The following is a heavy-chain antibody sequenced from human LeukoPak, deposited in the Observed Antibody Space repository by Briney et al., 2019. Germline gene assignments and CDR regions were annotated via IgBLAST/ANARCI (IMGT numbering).Heavy chain of an antibody. D-gene: IGHD3-22*01. CDR3: VRGERYYDSSGYYHIDY. V-gene: IGHV3-48*04. CDR2: ISSSSSTI. Sequence: GGSLRLSCAASGFTFNKYSMNWVRQAPEKGLEWVSYISSSSSTIYYADSVKGRFSISRDNAKNSLYLQMNSLRAEDTAVYYCVRGERYYDSSGYYHIDYWGQGTLVIVSS. CDR1: GFTFNKYS. J-gene: IGHJ4*02.